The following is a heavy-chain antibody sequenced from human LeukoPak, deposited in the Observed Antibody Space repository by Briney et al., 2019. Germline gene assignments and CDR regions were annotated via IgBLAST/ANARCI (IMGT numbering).Heavy chain of an antibody. CDR3: ARSVYGDYIDY. CDR2: IYHSGST. D-gene: IGHD4-17*01. Sequence: SETLSLTCAVSGGSISSGGYSWSWIRQPPGKGLEWIGYIYHSGSTYYNPSLKSRVTISVDRSKNQFSLKLSSVTAADTAVYYCARSVYGDYIDYWGQGTLVTVSS. CDR1: GGSISSGGYS. J-gene: IGHJ4*02. V-gene: IGHV4-30-2*01.